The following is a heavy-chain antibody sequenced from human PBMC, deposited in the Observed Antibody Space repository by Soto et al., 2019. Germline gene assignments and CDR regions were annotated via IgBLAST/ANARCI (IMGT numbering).Heavy chain of an antibody. CDR1: GGTFSSYA. Sequence: ASVKVSCKASGGTFSSYAISWVRQAPGQGLEWMGGIIPIFGTANYAQKFQGRVTITADESTSTAYMELSSLRSEDTAVYYCARGGAGVYSSRNWFDPWGQGTLVTVSS. CDR3: ARGGAGVYSSRNWFDP. J-gene: IGHJ5*02. CDR2: IIPIFGTA. V-gene: IGHV1-69*13. D-gene: IGHD6-13*01.